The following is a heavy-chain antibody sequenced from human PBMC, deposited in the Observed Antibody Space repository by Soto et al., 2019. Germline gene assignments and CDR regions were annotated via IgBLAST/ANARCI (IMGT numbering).Heavy chain of an antibody. Sequence: GGSLRLSCAASGVTFSNYAISWVRQAPGKGLEWVSIISGSGDTSYYADSVKGRFTISRDNSRDTLYLQLNSLRAEDSAKYYCAKEGTSGLYYFDYWGPGTLVTVSS. CDR2: ISGSGDTS. V-gene: IGHV3-23*01. J-gene: IGHJ4*02. CDR3: AKEGTSGLYYFDY. CDR1: GVTFSNYA. D-gene: IGHD6-19*01.